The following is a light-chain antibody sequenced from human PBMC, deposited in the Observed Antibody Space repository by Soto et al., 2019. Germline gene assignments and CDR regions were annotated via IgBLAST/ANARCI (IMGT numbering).Light chain of an antibody. CDR2: DAS. V-gene: IGKV3-11*01. Sequence: EIVLTQSPATLSLSPGDRATLSCRASQSVSYFLAWYQQRPGQAPRLLIYDASKRATGISARFSGSGSGTDFTLTICSLEPEDFAVYYCQQRFKWPPITFGQGTRLEIK. CDR3: QQRFKWPPIT. CDR1: QSVSYF. J-gene: IGKJ5*01.